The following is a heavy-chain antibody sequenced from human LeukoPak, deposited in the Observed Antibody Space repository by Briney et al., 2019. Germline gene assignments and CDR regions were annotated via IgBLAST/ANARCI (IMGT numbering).Heavy chain of an antibody. J-gene: IGHJ4*02. D-gene: IGHD6-19*01. Sequence: GGSLRLSCAASGFTFSSYAMCWVRQAPGKGLEWVSGISGSGGSTYYADSVKGRFTISRDNSKNTQYLQMSSLRDEDTAVYYCAKCLYSSGWYYFDYWGQGTLVTVSS. CDR3: AKCLYSSGWYYFDY. CDR2: ISGSGGST. V-gene: IGHV3-23*01. CDR1: GFTFSSYA.